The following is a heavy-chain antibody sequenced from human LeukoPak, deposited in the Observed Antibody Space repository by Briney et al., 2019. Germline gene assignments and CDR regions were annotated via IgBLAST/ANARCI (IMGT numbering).Heavy chain of an antibody. CDR1: GGTFSSYA. D-gene: IGHD5-18*01. J-gene: IGHJ4*02. CDR3: ASNTAMEYYFDY. CDR2: IIPILGIA. V-gene: IGHV1-69*04. Sequence: SVKVSCKASGGTFSSYAISWVRQAPGQGLEWMGRIIPILGIANYAQKFQGRVTITADKSTSTAYMELSNLRSEDTAVYYCASNTAMEYYFDYWGQGTLVTVSS.